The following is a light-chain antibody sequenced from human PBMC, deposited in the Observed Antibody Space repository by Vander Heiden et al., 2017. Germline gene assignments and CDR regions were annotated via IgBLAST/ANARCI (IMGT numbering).Light chain of an antibody. CDR3: KQAHSFPIT. CDR2: AAS. Sequence: DIQMTQSPSSVSASVGASITITCRAHRGISSWLAWYQQKPGQAPKLLIYAASSWQSGVPSRFSGSGSGTDFTLTISRLQAEDFAIYYCKQAHSFPITFGQGTRLEIK. J-gene: IGKJ5*01. CDR1: RGISSW. V-gene: IGKV1-12*01.